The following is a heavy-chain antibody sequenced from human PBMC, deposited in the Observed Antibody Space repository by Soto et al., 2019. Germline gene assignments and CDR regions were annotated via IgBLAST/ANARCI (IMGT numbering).Heavy chain of an antibody. D-gene: IGHD1-20*01. CDR1: GFTFRNFE. V-gene: IGHV3-48*03. Sequence: PGGSLRLSCAASGFTFRNFEMNWVRQAPGKGLEWVSYIDATSNIIYYADSVKGRFTISRDNSKNSLSLQMNSLRAEDTAVYYCARDRWHANRYQGAFDIWGRGTMVTVSS. CDR2: IDATSNII. CDR3: ARDRWHANRYQGAFDI. J-gene: IGHJ3*02.